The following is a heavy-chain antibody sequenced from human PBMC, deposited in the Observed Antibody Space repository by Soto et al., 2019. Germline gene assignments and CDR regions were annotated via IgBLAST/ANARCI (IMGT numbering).Heavy chain of an antibody. Sequence: QVPLVESGGGLVQPGGSLRLSCAASGFTFSDYYMSWIRQAPGKGLEWVSYISSSSSYTNYADSVKGRFTISRDNAKNSLYLQMNSLRAEDTAVYYCARDIAVAAGFDYWGQGTLVTVSS. D-gene: IGHD6-19*01. CDR3: ARDIAVAAGFDY. J-gene: IGHJ4*02. CDR1: GFTFSDYY. V-gene: IGHV3-11*05. CDR2: ISSSSSYT.